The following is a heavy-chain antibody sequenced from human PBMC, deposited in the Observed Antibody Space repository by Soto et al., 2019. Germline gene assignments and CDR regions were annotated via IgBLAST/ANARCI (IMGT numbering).Heavy chain of an antibody. V-gene: IGHV4-59*01. CDR2: IHNIGNT. D-gene: IGHD3-10*01. CDR1: GASISATH. Sequence: QVQLQESGPGLVKPSETLSLTCSVSGASISATHWSWIRQPPGKGLQWIGYIHNIGNTKYNPSLKSRVFIAGDTSRNQLSLKLSSVTAADTAIYYCARGVYWREVKYFDDWCQGTLVTVYS. J-gene: IGHJ4*02. CDR3: ARGVYWREVKYFDD.